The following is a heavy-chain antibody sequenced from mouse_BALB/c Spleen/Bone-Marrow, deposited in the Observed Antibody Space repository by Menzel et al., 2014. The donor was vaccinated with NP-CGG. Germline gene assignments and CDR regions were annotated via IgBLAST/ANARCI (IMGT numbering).Heavy chain of an antibody. Sequence: EVKVVESGGGLVKSGGSLKLSCAASGFSFSNYGMSWVRQTPEKRLEWVATISGDGRYTFYSDSVRGRFTISRDNAKYNLYLQLSRLRSADTALYYCARHAYYDQTEVSFVYWGQGTLVTVSA. D-gene: IGHD2-4*01. J-gene: IGHJ3*01. V-gene: IGHV5-9-2*01. CDR2: ISGDGRYT. CDR1: GFSFSNYG. CDR3: ARHAYYDQTEVSFVY.